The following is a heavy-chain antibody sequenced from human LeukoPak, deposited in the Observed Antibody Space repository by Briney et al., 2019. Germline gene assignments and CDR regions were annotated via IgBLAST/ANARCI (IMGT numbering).Heavy chain of an antibody. V-gene: IGHV3-33*06. CDR2: IWYDGSNK. J-gene: IGHJ4*02. CDR1: GFTFSSYG. D-gene: IGHD2/OR15-2a*01. Sequence: PGGSLRLSCAASGFTFSSYGMPWVRQAPGKGLEWVAVIWYDGSNKYYADSVKGRFTISRDNSKNTLYLQMNSLRAEDTAVYYCAKDSRGLSDYWGQGTLVTVSS. CDR3: AKDSRGLSDY.